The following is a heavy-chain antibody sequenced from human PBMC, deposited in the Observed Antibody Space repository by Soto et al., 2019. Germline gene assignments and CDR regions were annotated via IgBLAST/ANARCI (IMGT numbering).Heavy chain of an antibody. V-gene: IGHV3-23*01. D-gene: IGHD3-22*01. CDR1: GFPFSSTD. Sequence: GGSLRLSCAASGFPFSSTDMTWVRQAPGKGLEWVSTIDGSGGTTYYADSVKGRFSVSRDNSKNTLYLQMNSLRAEDTAVYYCAKDRNYYDSSGYDYWGQGTLVTVSS. J-gene: IGHJ4*02. CDR3: AKDRNYYDSSGYDY. CDR2: IDGSGGTT.